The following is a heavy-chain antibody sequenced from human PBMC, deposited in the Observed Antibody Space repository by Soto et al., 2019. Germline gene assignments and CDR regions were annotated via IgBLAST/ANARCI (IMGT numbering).Heavy chain of an antibody. Sequence: AASVNVSCKTSGGTFSSYAISWVRQAPGEGVESMGGIIACFGKANYAQKFQGRVTMTTDTSTSTAYMELRSLRSDDAAVYYCAREAVGATTDYYYYGMDVWGQAITVTFSS. CDR3: AREAVGATTDYYYYGMDV. CDR2: IIACFGKA. J-gene: IGHJ6*02. D-gene: IGHD1-26*01. V-gene: IGHV1-69*05. CDR1: GGTFSSYA.